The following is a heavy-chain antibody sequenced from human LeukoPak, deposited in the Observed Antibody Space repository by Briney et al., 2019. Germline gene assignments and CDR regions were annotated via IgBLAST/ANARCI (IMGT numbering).Heavy chain of an antibody. V-gene: IGHV1-3*01. CDR2: INAGNGNT. Sequence: GGSLRLSCAASGFTFSSYAMHWVRQAPGQRLEWMGWINAGNGNTKYSQKFQGRVTITRDTSASTAYMELSSLRSEDTAVYYCARRSNAPGPSGMDVWGQGTTVTVSS. CDR1: GFTFSSYA. CDR3: ARRSNAPGPSGMDV. J-gene: IGHJ6*02. D-gene: IGHD4-11*01.